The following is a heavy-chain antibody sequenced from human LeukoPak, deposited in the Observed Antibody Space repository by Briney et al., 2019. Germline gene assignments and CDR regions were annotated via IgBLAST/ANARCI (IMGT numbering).Heavy chain of an antibody. CDR2: IYYSGST. V-gene: IGHV4-39*01. Sequence: SETLSLTCTVSGGSISSSSYYWGWIRQPPGKGLEWIGSIYYSGSTYYNPSLKSRVTISVDTSKNRFSLKLSSVTAADTAVYYCARLSSSGWYYWGQGTLVTVSS. CDR3: ARLSSSGWYY. J-gene: IGHJ4*02. D-gene: IGHD6-19*01. CDR1: GGSISSSSYY.